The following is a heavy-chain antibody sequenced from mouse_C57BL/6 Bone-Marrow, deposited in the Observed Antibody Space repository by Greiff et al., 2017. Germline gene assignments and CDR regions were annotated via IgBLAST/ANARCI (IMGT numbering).Heavy chain of an antibody. CDR2: IDPEDGET. CDR1: GFNIKDYY. D-gene: IGHD2-3*01. V-gene: IGHV14-2*01. CDR3: ARTPLDGYYFDY. Sequence: EVHLVESGAELVKPGASVKLSCTASGFNIKDYYMHWVKQRTEQGLEWIGRIDPEDGETKYAPKFQGKATITADTSSNTAYLQLSSLTSEDTAVYYCARTPLDGYYFDYWGQGTTLTVSS. J-gene: IGHJ2*01.